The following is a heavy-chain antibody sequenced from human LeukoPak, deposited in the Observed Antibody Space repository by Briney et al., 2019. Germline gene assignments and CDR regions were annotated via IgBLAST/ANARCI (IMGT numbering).Heavy chain of an antibody. D-gene: IGHD5-18*01. CDR3: ARSRGYSYGG. CDR1: GGSISSGDYY. V-gene: IGHV4-30-4*01. Sequence: SETLSLTCIVSGGSISSGDYYWSWIRQPPGKGLEWIGYIYYSGSTYYNPSLKSRVTISVDTSKNQFSLKLSSVTAADTAVYYCARSRGYSYGGWGQGTLVTVSS. J-gene: IGHJ4*02. CDR2: IYYSGST.